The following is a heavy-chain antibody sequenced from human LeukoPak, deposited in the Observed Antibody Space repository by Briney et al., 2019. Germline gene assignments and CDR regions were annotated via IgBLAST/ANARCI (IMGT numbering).Heavy chain of an antibody. Sequence: GGSLRLSCAASGFSFKDYYFSWIRQAPGKGLEWVSFINVNGGAMYYADFVKGRFTISRDNAKSSLYLEMNSLRVEDTAVYYCARGPRILAADSYYFDYWGQGTLVTVSS. D-gene: IGHD6-13*01. J-gene: IGHJ4*02. CDR3: ARGPRILAADSYYFDY. CDR2: INVNGGAM. CDR1: GFSFKDYY. V-gene: IGHV3-11*01.